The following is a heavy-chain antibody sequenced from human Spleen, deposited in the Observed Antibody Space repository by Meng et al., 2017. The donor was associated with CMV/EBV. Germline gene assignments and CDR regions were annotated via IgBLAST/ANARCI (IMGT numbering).Heavy chain of an antibody. V-gene: IGHV3-53*01. CDR2: IYSSGST. J-gene: IGHJ4*02. CDR1: GVIVSSNY. CDR3: AKYDFWSGYYPG. D-gene: IGHD3-3*01. Sequence: LSWTASGVIVSSNYMTWVSQATGKGLEWVSVIYSSGSTYYADSVKGRFTISRDNSKNTLYLQMNSLRAEDTAVYYCAKYDFWSGYYPGWGQGTLVTVSS.